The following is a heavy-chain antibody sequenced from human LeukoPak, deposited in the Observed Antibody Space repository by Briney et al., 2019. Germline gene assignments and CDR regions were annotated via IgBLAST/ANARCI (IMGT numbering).Heavy chain of an antibody. J-gene: IGHJ4*02. Sequence: LETLSLTCTVSGGSISSYYWSWIRQPAGKGLEWIGRIYTSGSTNYNPSLKSRVTISVDKSKNQFSLKLSSVTAADTAVYYCARAGDSPSIAAADYWGQGTLVTVSS. D-gene: IGHD6-13*01. CDR1: GGSISSYY. CDR2: IYTSGST. V-gene: IGHV4-4*07. CDR3: ARAGDSPSIAAADY.